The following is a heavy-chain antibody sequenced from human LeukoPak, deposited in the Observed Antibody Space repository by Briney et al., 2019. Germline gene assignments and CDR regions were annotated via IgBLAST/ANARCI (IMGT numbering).Heavy chain of an antibody. CDR2: VSNYNGRT. J-gene: IGHJ3*02. CDR3: ARDYYESSGYNFDVFDI. Sequence: ASVKVSCKASGYTFTSYGINWVRQAPGQGLEWMGWVSNYNGRTHYAQNIQGRVTMTTDTSTSTAYMELRSLKSDDTAVYYCARDYYESSGYNFDVFDIWGQGTMVTVSS. D-gene: IGHD3-22*01. V-gene: IGHV1-18*01. CDR1: GYTFTSYG.